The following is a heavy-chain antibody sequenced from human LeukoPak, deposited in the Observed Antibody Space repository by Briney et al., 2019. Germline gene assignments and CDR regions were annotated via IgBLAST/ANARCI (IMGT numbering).Heavy chain of an antibody. CDR3: ARGLVVVTADDAFDI. CDR1: GYTFTSYG. CDR2: ISAYNGNT. D-gene: IGHD2-21*02. Sequence: ASVKVSCKASGYTFTSYGISWVRQAPGQGLEWMGWISAYNGNTNYAQKLQGRVTMTTDTSTSTAYMELSSLRSEDTAVYYCARGLVVVTADDAFDIWGQGTMVTVSS. J-gene: IGHJ3*02. V-gene: IGHV1-18*01.